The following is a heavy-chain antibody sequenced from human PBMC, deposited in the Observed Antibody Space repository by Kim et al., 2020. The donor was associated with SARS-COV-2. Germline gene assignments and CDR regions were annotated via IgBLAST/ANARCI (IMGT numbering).Heavy chain of an antibody. V-gene: IGHV3-23*01. D-gene: IGHD5-12*01. Sequence: GGSLRLSCAASGFTFSGNAMIWVRQAPGKGLEWVSFIFGNGGSTYYADSVKGRFTISRDNSKNTLYLQMSSLRAEDTAVYYCVKLRGPRLPEVYFDYWGQGTLVTVSS. CDR1: GFTFSGNA. CDR3: VKLRGPRLPEVYFDY. CDR2: IFGNGGST. J-gene: IGHJ4*02.